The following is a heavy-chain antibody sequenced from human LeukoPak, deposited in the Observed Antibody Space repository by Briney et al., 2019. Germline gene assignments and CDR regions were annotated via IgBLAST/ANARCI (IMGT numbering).Heavy chain of an antibody. V-gene: IGHV4-38-2*02. CDR1: GYSISSGYY. J-gene: IGHJ4*02. D-gene: IGHD2-15*01. CDR2: INHSGST. Sequence: SETLSLACTVSGYSISSGYYWAWMRQPPGKGLEWIGSINHSGSTYYNPSLKSRVTVSVDTSKNQVSLRLSSVTAADTAVYYCARVCSSGRCLDYWGQGTLVTVSS. CDR3: ARVCSSGRCLDY.